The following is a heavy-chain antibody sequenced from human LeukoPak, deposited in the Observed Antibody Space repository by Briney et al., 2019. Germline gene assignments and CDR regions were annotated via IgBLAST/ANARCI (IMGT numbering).Heavy chain of an antibody. J-gene: IGHJ5*02. D-gene: IGHD2/OR15-2a*01. V-gene: IGHV4-30-2*01. CDR3: ARGSKNSQYNWFAP. CDR1: GGSISSGGYS. CDR2: IYHSGST. Sequence: PSETLSLTCAVSGGSISSGGYSWSWIRQPPGKGLEWIGYIYHSGSTYYNPSLKSRVTISVDRSKNQFSLKLSSVTAADTAVYYCARGSKNSQYNWFAPWGQGTLVTVSS.